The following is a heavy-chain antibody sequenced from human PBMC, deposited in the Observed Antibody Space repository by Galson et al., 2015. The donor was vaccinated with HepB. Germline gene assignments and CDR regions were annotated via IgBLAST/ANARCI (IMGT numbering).Heavy chain of an antibody. Sequence: SLRLSCAASGFNFKTAWMSWVRQAPGKGLEWVGRIKTKAEGGTTDYAAAVEGRFIMSRDDSKKTLYLQMNSLKIEDTAVYYCTSDGWRVFRSGNSGTDVWGQGTAVTVFS. CDR2: IKTKAEGGTT. J-gene: IGHJ6*02. CDR3: TSDGWRVFRSGNSGTDV. V-gene: IGHV3-15*01. D-gene: IGHD5-24*01. CDR1: GFNFKTAW.